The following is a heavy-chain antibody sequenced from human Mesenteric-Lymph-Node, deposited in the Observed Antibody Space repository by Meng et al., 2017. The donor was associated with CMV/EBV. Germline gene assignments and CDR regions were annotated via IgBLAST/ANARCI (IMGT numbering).Heavy chain of an antibody. V-gene: IGHV4-61*05. CDR1: GGSISTSSYY. J-gene: IGHJ6*02. Sequence: SETLSLTCTVSGGSISTSSYYWGWIRQPPGKGLEWIGYIYYSGSTNYNPSLKSRVTISVDTSKNQFSLKLSSVTAADTAVYYCARGDRITIFGVVTDYGMDVWGQGTTVTVSS. D-gene: IGHD3-3*01. CDR3: ARGDRITIFGVVTDYGMDV. CDR2: IYYSGST.